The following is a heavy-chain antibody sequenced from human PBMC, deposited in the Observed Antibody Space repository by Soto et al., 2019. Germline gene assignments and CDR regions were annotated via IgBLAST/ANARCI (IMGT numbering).Heavy chain of an antibody. CDR3: AREQDTAMTE. D-gene: IGHD5-18*01. J-gene: IGHJ4*02. CDR2: IYYSGST. CDR1: GGSIISGGYY. V-gene: IGHV4-31*03. Sequence: SETLSLTCTVSGGSIISGGYYWIWIRQHPGKGLEWIGYIYYSGSTYYNPSLKSRVTISVDTSKNQFSLKLSSVTAADTAVYYCAREQDTAMTEWGQGTLVTVSS.